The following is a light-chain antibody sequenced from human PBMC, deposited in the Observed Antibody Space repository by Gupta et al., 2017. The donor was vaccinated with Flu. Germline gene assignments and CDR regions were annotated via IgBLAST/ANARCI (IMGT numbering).Light chain of an antibody. CDR2: SAS. Sequence: IHMTYSLTSLPASVGDRVAITCRASQSIISYLNCYQKKPGEAPKLLIYSASTLQSGVPSRFSGSGSGTDFTLTISSLQPEDFATYYCQQSYNIPWTFGQGTKVDIK. V-gene: IGKV1-39*01. CDR1: QSIISY. CDR3: QQSYNIPWT. J-gene: IGKJ1*01.